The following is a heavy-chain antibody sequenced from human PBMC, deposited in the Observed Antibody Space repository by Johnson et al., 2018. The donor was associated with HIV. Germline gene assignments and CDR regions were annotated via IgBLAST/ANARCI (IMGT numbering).Heavy chain of an antibody. D-gene: IGHD6-6*01. CDR3: AKGEAQEGRHAFDI. J-gene: IGHJ3*02. CDR1: GFTFSDYY. CDR2: ISSSDSTI. Sequence: QVQLVESGGGLVKPGGSLRLSCAASGFTFSDYYMSWIRQAPGKGLEWVSYISSSDSTIYYAASVKGRFTISRDNSRNTVYLQMSNLRTEETAVYYCAKGEAQEGRHAFDIWGQGTMVTVSS. V-gene: IGHV3-11*04.